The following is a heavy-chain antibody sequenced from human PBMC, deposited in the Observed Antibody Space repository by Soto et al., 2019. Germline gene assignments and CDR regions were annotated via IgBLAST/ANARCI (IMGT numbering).Heavy chain of an antibody. V-gene: IGHV4-31*03. J-gene: IGHJ4*02. CDR3: ARVSSRQLPTN. CDR2: IYYSGST. D-gene: IGHD2-2*01. CDR1: GGSISSGGYY. Sequence: SETLSLTCTVSGGSISSGGYYWSWIRQHPGKGLEWIGYIYYSGSTYYNPSLKSRVTISVDTSKNQFSLKLSSVTAADTAVYYCARVSSRQLPTNRGQGILVTVSS.